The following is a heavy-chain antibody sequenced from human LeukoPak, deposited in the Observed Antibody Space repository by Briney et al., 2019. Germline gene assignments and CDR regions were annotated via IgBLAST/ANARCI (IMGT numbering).Heavy chain of an antibody. J-gene: IGHJ3*02. Sequence: SETLSLTCAVYGESFSGFDWTWIRQPPGKGLEWIGEINHSGNTNYNPSLKSRVTISVDTSKNQFSLKLSSVTAADTAVYYCARAEVMVRGDHGDAFDIWGQGTMVTVSS. CDR1: GESFSGFD. CDR2: INHSGNT. D-gene: IGHD3-10*01. V-gene: IGHV4-34*01. CDR3: ARAEVMVRGDHGDAFDI.